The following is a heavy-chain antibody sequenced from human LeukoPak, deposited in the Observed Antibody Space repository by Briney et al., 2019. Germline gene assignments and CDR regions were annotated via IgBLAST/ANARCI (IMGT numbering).Heavy chain of an antibody. CDR3: AKVGPNSSGWYFNAFDI. CDR1: GFTFSSYE. J-gene: IGHJ3*02. CDR2: ISSSGSTI. V-gene: IGHV3-48*03. D-gene: IGHD6-19*01. Sequence: PGGSLRLSCAASGFTFSSYEMNWVRQAPGKGLEWVSYISSSGSTIYYADSVKGRFTISRDNAKNSPYLQMNSLRAEDTAVYYCAKVGPNSSGWYFNAFDIWGQGTMVTVSS.